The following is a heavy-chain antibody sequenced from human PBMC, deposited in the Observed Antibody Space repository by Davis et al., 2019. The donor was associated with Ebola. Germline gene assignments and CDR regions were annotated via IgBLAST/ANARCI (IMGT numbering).Heavy chain of an antibody. CDR3: ASSYYCSSTSCPYYYYGMDV. V-gene: IGHV3-30*03. CDR2: ISYDGSNK. CDR1: GFTFSSYG. J-gene: IGHJ6*02. D-gene: IGHD2-2*01. Sequence: GESLRLSCAASGFTFSSYGMHWVRQAPGKGLEWVAVISYDGSNKYYADSVKGRFTISRDNSKNTLYLQMNSLRAEDTAVYYCASSYYCSSTSCPYYYYGMDVWGQGTTVTVSS.